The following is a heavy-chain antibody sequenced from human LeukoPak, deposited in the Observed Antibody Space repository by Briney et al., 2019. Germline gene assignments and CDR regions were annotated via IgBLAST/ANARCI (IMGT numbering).Heavy chain of an antibody. D-gene: IGHD3-3*01. CDR1: GYTFTGYY. CDR3: ARCISILPSGFDP. J-gene: IGHJ5*02. CDR2: INPDRGGT. Sequence: ASVKVSCKASGYTFTGYYMHWVRQAPGQGLEWMGWINPDRGGTNYAQKFRGRVTMTRDTSISTAYMELCRLRSDDTAVYYCARCISILPSGFDPWGQGTLVTVFS. V-gene: IGHV1-2*02.